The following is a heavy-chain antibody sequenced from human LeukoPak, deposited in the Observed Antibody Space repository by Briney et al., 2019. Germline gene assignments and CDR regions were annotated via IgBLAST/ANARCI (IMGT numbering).Heavy chain of an antibody. CDR2: TYYSGST. Sequence: KPSETLSLTCTVSGGSISSSTYYWGWIRQPPGRGLEWIGNTYYSGSTYYNPSLKSRVTISVDTSKNQFSPKLTSVTAADTAVYYCARLRQHLAPIDYWGQGTLVTVSS. J-gene: IGHJ4*02. CDR1: GGSISSSTYY. D-gene: IGHD6-13*01. CDR3: ARLRQHLAPIDY. V-gene: IGHV4-39*01.